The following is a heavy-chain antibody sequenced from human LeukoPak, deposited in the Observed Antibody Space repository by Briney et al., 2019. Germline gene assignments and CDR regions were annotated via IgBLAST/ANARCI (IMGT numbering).Heavy chain of an antibody. V-gene: IGHV3-21*01. CDR1: GFTFSSYS. J-gene: IGHJ6*03. CDR3: ARGWRGYSSSWSLTYYMDV. CDR2: ISSSSSYI. D-gene: IGHD6-13*01. Sequence: GGSLRLSCAASGFTFSSYSMNWVRQAPGKGLEWVSSISSSSSYIYYADSVKGRFTISRDNAKNSLYLQMNSLRAEDTAVYYCARGWRGYSSSWSLTYYMDVWGKGTTVTISS.